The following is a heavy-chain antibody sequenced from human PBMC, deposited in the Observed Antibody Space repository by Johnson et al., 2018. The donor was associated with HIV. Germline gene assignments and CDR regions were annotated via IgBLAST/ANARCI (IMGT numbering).Heavy chain of an antibody. J-gene: IGHJ3*02. CDR1: GFSITDNY. V-gene: IGHV3-53*01. CDR2: IYRDDQT. Sequence: VQLVESGGGLNQPGGSLRLSCEASGFSITDNYMSWVRQAPGKGLEWIAVIYRDDQTYYVDSVKSRFTVSRDISTGTVYLQMNSLRVEDTAVYYCSRQPWDGSDILGQGTAVTVSS. CDR3: SRQPWDGSDI.